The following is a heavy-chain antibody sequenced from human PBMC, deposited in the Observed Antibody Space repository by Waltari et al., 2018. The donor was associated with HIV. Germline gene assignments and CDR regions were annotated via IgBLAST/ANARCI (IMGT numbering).Heavy chain of an antibody. V-gene: IGHV4-59*01. Sequence: QVQLLESGPGLVKPSESLSLTCTVSGGSISDYYWSWIRQPPGKGLELIGCIYYNGNPTYNPSLKSRITISMGTSRNHFSLQLTSVSAADSAGYYCARTYSGSYPRGYAFNIWGQGTIVTVSS. CDR1: GGSISDYY. J-gene: IGHJ3*02. D-gene: IGHD1-26*01. CDR2: IYYNGNP. CDR3: ARTYSGSYPRGYAFNI.